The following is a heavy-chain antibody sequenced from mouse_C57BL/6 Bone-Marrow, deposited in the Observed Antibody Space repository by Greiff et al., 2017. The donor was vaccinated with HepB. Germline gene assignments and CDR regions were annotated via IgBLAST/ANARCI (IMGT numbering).Heavy chain of an antibody. CDR2: IYPGDGDT. Sequence: VKLVESGPELVKPGASVKISCKASGYAFSSSWMNWVKQRPGKGLEWIGRIYPGDGDTNYNGKFKGKATLTADKSSSTAYMQLSSLTSEDSAVYFCARDEIPYAMDYWGQGTSVTVSS. J-gene: IGHJ4*01. CDR1: GYAFSSSW. D-gene: IGHD5-1-1*01. V-gene: IGHV1-82*01. CDR3: ARDEIPYAMDY.